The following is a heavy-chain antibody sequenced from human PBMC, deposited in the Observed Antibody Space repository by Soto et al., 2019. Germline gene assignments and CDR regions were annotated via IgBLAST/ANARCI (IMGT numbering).Heavy chain of an antibody. CDR2: IYHSGST. Sequence: SETLSLTCAVSGGSISSGGYSWSWIRQPPGKGLEWIGYIYHSGSTYYNPSLKSRVTISVDRSKNQFSLKLSSVTAADTAVYYCARACQGYSSGWYLYYFDYWGQGTLVTVSS. CDR3: ARACQGYSSGWYLYYFDY. CDR1: GGSISSGGYS. J-gene: IGHJ4*02. D-gene: IGHD6-19*01. V-gene: IGHV4-30-2*01.